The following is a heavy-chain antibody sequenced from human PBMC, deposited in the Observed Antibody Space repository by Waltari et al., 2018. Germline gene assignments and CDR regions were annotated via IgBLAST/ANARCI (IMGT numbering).Heavy chain of an antibody. J-gene: IGHJ4*02. CDR3: ARASSVRDYYGTLTTYAPFDY. D-gene: IGHD3-9*01. Sequence: EVSLVQSGAEVKRAGDSLKISCKGSGYSFNSHWIAWVRQMSGKGLEWMGAIHPGDSDVRYSPSFHGQVTISVDKSIYTAYLQWSSLKASDTATYYCARASSVRDYYGTLTTYAPFDYWGQGTLVTVSS. CDR2: IHPGDSDV. V-gene: IGHV5-51*01. CDR1: GYSFNSHW.